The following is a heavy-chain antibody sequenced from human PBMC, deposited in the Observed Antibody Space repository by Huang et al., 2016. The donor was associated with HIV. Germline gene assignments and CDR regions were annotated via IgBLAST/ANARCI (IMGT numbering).Heavy chain of an antibody. CDR3: ARGSAGVLWFGEM. D-gene: IGHD3-10*01. V-gene: IGHV3-30*04. CDR2: ISYDGSNQ. CDR1: GFTFSSYA. Sequence: QERLVESGGGVVQPGRSLRLSCAASGFTFSSYAMHWVRQAPVKGLEWGAVISYDGSNQHYVDSGKGRFTISRDNSKKMLYLQMNSLRMGDTAVYYCARGSAGVLWFGEMWGQGTLVTVSS. J-gene: IGHJ4*02.